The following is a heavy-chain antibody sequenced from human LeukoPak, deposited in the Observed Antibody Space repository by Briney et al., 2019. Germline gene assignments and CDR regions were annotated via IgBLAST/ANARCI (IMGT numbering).Heavy chain of an antibody. V-gene: IGHV3-49*04. CDR1: GFTFGDYA. D-gene: IGHD3-10*01. Sequence: GGSLRLSCTASGFTFGDYAMSWVRQAPGKGLEWVGFIRSKAYGGTTEYAASVKGRFTISRDDSKSIAYLQMNSLKTEDTAVYYCTRETKTYYYGSGSWGFDYWGQATLVTVSS. CDR3: TRETKTYYYGSGSWGFDY. J-gene: IGHJ4*02. CDR2: IRSKAYGGTT.